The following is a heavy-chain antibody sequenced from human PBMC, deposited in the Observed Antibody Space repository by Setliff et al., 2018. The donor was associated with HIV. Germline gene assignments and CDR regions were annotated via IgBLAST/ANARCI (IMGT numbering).Heavy chain of an antibody. CDR1: GGTFSSYA. V-gene: IGHV1-69*10. CDR2: IIPILGIA. CDR3: ARVEDYYDSSSYYPPGALDI. J-gene: IGHJ3*02. D-gene: IGHD3-22*01. Sequence: SVKVSCKASGGTFSSYAISWVRQAPGQGLEWMGGIIPILGIANYAHKFQGRVTITADKSTGTAYMELSSLRSEDTAVYYCARVEDYYDSSSYYPPGALDIWGQGTMVTVSS.